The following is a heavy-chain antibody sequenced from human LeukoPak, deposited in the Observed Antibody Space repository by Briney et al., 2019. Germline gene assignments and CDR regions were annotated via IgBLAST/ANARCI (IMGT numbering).Heavy chain of an antibody. Sequence: SETLSLTCAVYGGSLSDYYWSWIRQPPGKGLEWIGEINRSGGTDYNPSLKSRVTISVDTPKNQFSLNLNSVTAADTAVYYCARGVTGGWYGDFQHWGQGTLVTVSS. CDR2: INRSGGT. CDR3: ARGVTGGWYGDFQH. V-gene: IGHV4-34*01. J-gene: IGHJ1*01. D-gene: IGHD6-19*01. CDR1: GGSLSDYY.